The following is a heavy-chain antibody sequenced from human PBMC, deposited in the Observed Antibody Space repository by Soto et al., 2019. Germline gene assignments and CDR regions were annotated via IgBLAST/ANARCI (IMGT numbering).Heavy chain of an antibody. J-gene: IGHJ4*02. CDR1: GFTFRNFA. CDR3: TRDLLAGHDVY. Sequence: QVQLVESGGGVVQPGRSLRLSCAASGFTFRNFAMHWVRQAPGKGLEWLAVITFDGRDKYYADSVKGRFTISRDTSKNTLYLQMNSLRMDDTAVYFCTRDLLAGHDVYWGQGTLVTVSS. V-gene: IGHV3-30*04. CDR2: ITFDGRDK. D-gene: IGHD5-12*01.